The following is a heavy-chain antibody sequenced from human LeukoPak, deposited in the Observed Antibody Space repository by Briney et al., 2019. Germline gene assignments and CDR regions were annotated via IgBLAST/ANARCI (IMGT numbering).Heavy chain of an antibody. CDR3: AKDPPKGWLLRRFVDY. J-gene: IGHJ4*02. V-gene: IGHV3-23*01. Sequence: PGGSLRLSCAASGFTFSSYAMSWVRQAPGKGLEWVSAISGSGGSTYYADSVKGRFTISRDNSKNTLYLQMNSLRAEDTAVYYCAKDPPKGWLLRRFVDYWGQGTLVTVSS. CDR2: ISGSGGST. CDR1: GFTFSSYA. D-gene: IGHD4-23*01.